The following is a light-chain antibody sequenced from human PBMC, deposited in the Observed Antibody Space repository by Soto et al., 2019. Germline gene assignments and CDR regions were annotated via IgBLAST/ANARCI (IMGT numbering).Light chain of an antibody. V-gene: IGKV1-33*01. CDR2: DAT. CDR1: QDINNY. J-gene: IGKJ5*01. Sequence: DTQMTQSPSSLSASVGDRVTITCRASQDINNYIDWYQQKPGKAPKLLIYDATNLETGVPSRFSGGGSRTHFSFTISSLQPDDVATYFCHQYDNLPPTFGQGTRLE. CDR3: HQYDNLPPT.